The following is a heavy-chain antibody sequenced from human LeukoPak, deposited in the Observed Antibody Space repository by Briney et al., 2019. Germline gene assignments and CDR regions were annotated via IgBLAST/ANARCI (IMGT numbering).Heavy chain of an antibody. CDR3: ARDTFFAFDI. CDR2: IISTGDSV. V-gene: IGHV3-48*02. CDR1: GFTFSSYS. D-gene: IGHD3-3*01. Sequence: GGSLRLSCAASGFTFSSYSMNWVRQAPGKGLEWLSYIISTGDSVYYAASVKGHFTISRDNAKNSLSLQMNSLRDEDAAVYYCARDTFFAFDIWGQGTLVTVSS. J-gene: IGHJ3*02.